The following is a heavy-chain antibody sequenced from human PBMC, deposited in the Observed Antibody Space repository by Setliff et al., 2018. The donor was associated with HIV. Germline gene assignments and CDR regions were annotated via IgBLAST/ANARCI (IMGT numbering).Heavy chain of an antibody. CDR2: MNPNSGVS. D-gene: IGHD3-3*01. CDR3: ARGATYYNFWTSPPPIDY. J-gene: IGHJ4*02. V-gene: IGHV1-8*01. Sequence: ASVKVSCKPSGHTFTNYDIHWMRRATGQGLEWMGWMNPNSGVSGYALKFHDRVTMTRDTSITTAYMELSSLTSDDTAVYYCARGATYYNFWTSPPPIDYWGQGTLVTSPQ. CDR1: GHTFTNYD.